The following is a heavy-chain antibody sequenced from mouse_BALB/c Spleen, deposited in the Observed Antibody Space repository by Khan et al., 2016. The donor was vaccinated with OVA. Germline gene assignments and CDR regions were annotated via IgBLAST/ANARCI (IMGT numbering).Heavy chain of an antibody. V-gene: IGHV3-2*02. J-gene: IGHJ2*01. Sequence: EVKLLESGPGLVKPSQSLSLTCTVTGYSITTDYAWNWIRQFPGNKLEWMGYISYSGNTKYNPSLKSRISITRDTSKNQFFLQLKSVTTEDTARYYCARVYGGDFDYWGQGTTLIVSS. CDR3: ARVYGGDFDY. CDR2: ISYSGNT. CDR1: GYSITTDYA. D-gene: IGHD1-1*01.